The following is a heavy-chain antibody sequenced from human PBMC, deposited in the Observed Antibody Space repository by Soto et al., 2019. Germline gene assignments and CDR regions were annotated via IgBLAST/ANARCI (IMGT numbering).Heavy chain of an antibody. CDR3: ARYVDTAFLSYCFGP. V-gene: IGHV1-18*01. D-gene: IGHD5-18*01. J-gene: IGHJ5*02. CDR2: ISAYNGNT. Sequence: ASVKVSSKASGYSFTSYAIAGLRQAPGQGLEWMGWISAYNGNTNYAQKLQGRVTMTTDTSTSTAYMELRSLRSDDTAVYYCARYVDTAFLSYCFGPWGQGTLVTVSS. CDR1: GYSFTSYA.